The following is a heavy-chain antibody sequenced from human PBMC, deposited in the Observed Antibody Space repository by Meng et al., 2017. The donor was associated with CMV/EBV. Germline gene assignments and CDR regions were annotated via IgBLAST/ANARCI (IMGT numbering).Heavy chain of an antibody. Sequence: QGHLQESGQGLVKPSQTLSLTSTVSGGSISSGDYYWSWIRQPPGKGLEWIGYIYYSGSTYYNPSLKSRVTISVDTSKNQFSLKLSSVTAADTAVYYCARVGRTSCYDYWGQGTLVTVSS. V-gene: IGHV4-30-4*08. CDR3: ARVGRTSCYDY. D-gene: IGHD2-2*01. CDR1: GGSISSGDYY. CDR2: IYYSGST. J-gene: IGHJ4*02.